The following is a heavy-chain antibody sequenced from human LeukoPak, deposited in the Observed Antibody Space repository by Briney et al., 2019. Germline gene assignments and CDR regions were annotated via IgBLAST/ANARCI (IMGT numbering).Heavy chain of an antibody. CDR1: GYTFTSYD. J-gene: IGHJ3*02. CDR2: MNPNSGNT. D-gene: IGHD6-19*01. CDR3: ARKLYSSGWYVFDI. Sequence: ASVKVSGKACGYTFTSYDINWVRQATGQGVEGVGWMNPNSGNTGYAQPFHGRVTMPTNTCISTAYMELSSLSSEDTAVYYCARKLYSSGWYVFDIWGEGTMVTVSS. V-gene: IGHV1-8*01.